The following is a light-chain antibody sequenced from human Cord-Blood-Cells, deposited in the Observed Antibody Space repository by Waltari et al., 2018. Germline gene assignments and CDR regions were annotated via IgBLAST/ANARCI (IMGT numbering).Light chain of an antibody. CDR1: KILPHSAGKTY. CDR2: EVS. J-gene: IGKJ1*01. CDR3: MQEINSYPT. V-gene: IGKV2-29*02. Sequence: DIVITQTPLSLSVNPGQPPSISCKASKILPHSAGKTYLYWYLQKPGQSPQLLIYEVSSRFSGVADTFIGSGSATDFSMKISRVQDEDVVAYYCMQEINSYPTFGQGTKVEIK.